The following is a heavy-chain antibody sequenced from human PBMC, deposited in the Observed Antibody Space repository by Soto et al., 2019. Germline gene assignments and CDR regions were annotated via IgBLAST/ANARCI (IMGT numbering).Heavy chain of an antibody. CDR2: IYPGDFDT. V-gene: IGHV5-51*01. D-gene: IGHD1-1*01. CDR1: GYKFSAYW. Sequence: SLKISCMTSGYKFSAYWIAWVRQRPGKGLEWMGIIYPGDFDTRYSPSFEGQVTISVDRSTNTAHLQWSSLKASDTAIYYCARRPQKAYDPIDYWGQGTLVTVSS. J-gene: IGHJ4*02. CDR3: ARRPQKAYDPIDY.